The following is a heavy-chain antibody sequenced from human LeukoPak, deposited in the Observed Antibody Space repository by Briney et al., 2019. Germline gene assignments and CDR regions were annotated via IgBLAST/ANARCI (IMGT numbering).Heavy chain of an antibody. Sequence: SETLSLTCAVSGDSISSSSYYWGWVRRPPGKGLEWLATIFYNGNIHSANTYYNPSLESRLTISVDPSKNQFSLKLTSVTAPDTAVFYCARQGGYGMDYWGQGTLVTVSS. CDR3: ARQGGYGMDY. V-gene: IGHV4-39*01. D-gene: IGHD5-12*01. CDR1: GDSISSSSYY. CDR2: IFYNGNIHSANT. J-gene: IGHJ4*02.